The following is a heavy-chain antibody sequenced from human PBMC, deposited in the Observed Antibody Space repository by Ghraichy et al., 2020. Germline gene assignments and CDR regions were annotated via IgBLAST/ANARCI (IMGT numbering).Heavy chain of an antibody. CDR2: LYYTGST. CDR1: GGSISSSDFH. CDR3: ARVEGP. J-gene: IGHJ5*02. V-gene: IGHV4-39*01. Sequence: SETLSLTCTVSGGSISSSDFHWDWIRQPPGKGLEWIGTLYYTGSTHYNPSLKSRVTISVDTSRNQFSLKLSSVTAADTAVYYCARVEGPWGQGTLVTVSS. D-gene: IGHD1-1*01.